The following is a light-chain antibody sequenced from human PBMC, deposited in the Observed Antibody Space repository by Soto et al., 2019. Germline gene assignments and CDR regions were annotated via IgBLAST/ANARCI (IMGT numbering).Light chain of an antibody. Sequence: QSVLTQTASVSGAPGQSIAIPCTGTSSDAASFNFVSWYQQHPGKVPKLIIYEVSNRPSGVSSRFSGSKSGDTASLIISGLQAEDEADYYCLSWTTRRALVFGGGTKVTVL. CDR3: LSWTTRRALV. V-gene: IGLV2-14*01. CDR1: SSDAASFNF. CDR2: EVS. J-gene: IGLJ2*01.